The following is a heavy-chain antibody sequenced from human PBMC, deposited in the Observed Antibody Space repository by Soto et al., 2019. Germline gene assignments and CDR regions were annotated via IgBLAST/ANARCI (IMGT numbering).Heavy chain of an antibody. D-gene: IGHD3-10*01. J-gene: IGHJ4*02. V-gene: IGHV3-23*01. CDR1: GFTFGSYA. CDR3: AKDNGNYGSGSFSH. CDR2: ISGTGDSS. Sequence: GGSLRLSCAASGFTFGSYAMSWVRQAPGKGLEWVSLISGTGDSSEYANSVKGRFTISRDYSKTTVFLQMNSLRAEDTAVYFCAKDNGNYGSGSFSHWGQGTLVTVSS.